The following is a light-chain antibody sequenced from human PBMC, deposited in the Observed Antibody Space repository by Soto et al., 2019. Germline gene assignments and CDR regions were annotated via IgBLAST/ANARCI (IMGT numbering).Light chain of an antibody. CDR1: QRIGTY. V-gene: IGKV1-39*01. CDR2: PIS. Sequence: IQMTQSPSSLSASVGDRVTITCRASQRIGTYLNWYQQRPGKAPRLLISPISTLQRGVPSRFSGSGSGTDFTLTITGIQPEDFVTYYCQQSYSTPYTFGQGTKLEIK. CDR3: QQSYSTPYT. J-gene: IGKJ2*01.